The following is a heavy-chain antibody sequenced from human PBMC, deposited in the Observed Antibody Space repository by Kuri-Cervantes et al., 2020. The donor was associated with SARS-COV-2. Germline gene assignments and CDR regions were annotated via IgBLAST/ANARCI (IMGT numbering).Heavy chain of an antibody. CDR3: ARQYCTNGVCYTPFDY. Sequence: SETLSLTCSVSRGSINSHGSITSNFWTWIRQPPGRGLEWIGDVHSSGSTNYNPSLESRVTISTDTSKNQFSLKLSSVTAADTAVYYCARQYCTNGVCYTPFDYWGQGTLVTVSS. CDR1: RGSINSHGSITSNF. D-gene: IGHD2-8*01. J-gene: IGHJ4*02. CDR2: VHSSGST. V-gene: IGHV4-59*08.